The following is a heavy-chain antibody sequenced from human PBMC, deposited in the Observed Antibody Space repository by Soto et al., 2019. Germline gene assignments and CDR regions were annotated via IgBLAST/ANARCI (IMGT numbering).Heavy chain of an antibody. J-gene: IGHJ4*02. CDR2: IYYSGST. CDR3: ARAIARHSSSWSY. D-gene: IGHD6-13*01. V-gene: IGHV4-31*03. CDR1: GGSISSGGYY. Sequence: SETLSLTCTVSGGSISSGGYYWSWIRQHPGKGLEWIGYIYYSGSTYYNPSLKSRVTISVDTSKNQFSLKLSSVTAADTAVYYCARAIARHSSSWSYWGQGTLVTVSS.